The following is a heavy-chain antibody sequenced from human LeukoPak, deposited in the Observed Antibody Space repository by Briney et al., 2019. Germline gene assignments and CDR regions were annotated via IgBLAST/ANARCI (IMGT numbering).Heavy chain of an antibody. J-gene: IGHJ4*02. CDR2: IYYSGST. CDR1: GGSISSYY. D-gene: IGHD3-10*01. Sequence: SETLSLTCTVSGGSISSYYWGWIRQPPGKGLKWIGYIYYSGSTNYNPSLKSRVTISVDTSKNQFSLKLSSVTAADTAVYYCARVIGLLWCGESEYYFDYWGQGTLVTVSS. CDR3: ARVIGLLWCGESEYYFDY. V-gene: IGHV4-59*01.